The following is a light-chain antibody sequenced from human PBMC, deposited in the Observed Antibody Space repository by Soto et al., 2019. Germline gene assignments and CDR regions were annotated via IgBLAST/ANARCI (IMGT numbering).Light chain of an antibody. CDR3: HQYNYWPT. CDR2: GAS. V-gene: IGKV3-15*01. CDR1: QTIGST. J-gene: IGKJ1*01. Sequence: EIVLTQSPGTLSLSLGERATLSCRTSQTIGSTSLAWYQQKPGQSPRLLIYGASTRATGIPVRFSGSGSGTEFTLTISSLQSEDFAVYYCHQYNYWPTFGQGTKVDIK.